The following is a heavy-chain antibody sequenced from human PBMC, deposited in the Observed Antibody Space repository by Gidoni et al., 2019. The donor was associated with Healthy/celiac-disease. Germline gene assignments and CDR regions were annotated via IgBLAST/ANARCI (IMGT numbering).Heavy chain of an antibody. CDR2: IWYDGSNK. V-gene: IGHV3-33*01. J-gene: IGHJ4*02. Sequence: QVQLVESGGGVVQPGRSLRLSCAASGFNFSSYGMHWVRQAPGKGLEWVAVIWYDGSNKYYADSVKGRFTISRDNSKNTLYLQMNSLRAEDTALFYCARDRASYVDYWGQGTLVTVSS. CDR3: ARDRASYVDY. CDR1: GFNFSSYG.